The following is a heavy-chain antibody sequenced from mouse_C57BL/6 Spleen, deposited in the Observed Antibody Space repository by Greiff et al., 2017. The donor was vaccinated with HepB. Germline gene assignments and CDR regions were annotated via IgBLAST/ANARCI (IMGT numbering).Heavy chain of an antibody. CDR2: IYPGDGDT. D-gene: IGHD1-1*01. Sequence: VQLQQSGPELVKPGASVKISCKASGYAFSSSWMNWVKQRPGKGLEGIGRIYPGDGDTNYNGKFKGKATLTAAKSSSTAYMQLSSLTSEDSAVYCGARPDDYGSSQCAYWGQGTLVTVSA. CDR1: GYAFSSSW. V-gene: IGHV1-82*01. CDR3: ARPDDYGSSQCAY. J-gene: IGHJ3*01.